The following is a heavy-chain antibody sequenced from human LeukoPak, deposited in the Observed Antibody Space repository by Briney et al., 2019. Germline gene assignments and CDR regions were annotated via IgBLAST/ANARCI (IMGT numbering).Heavy chain of an antibody. Sequence: SETLSLTCAVYGGSFSGYYWSWIRQPPGKGLEWIGEINNSGSTNYNPSLKSRLTISVDTSKNQFSLKLSPVTAADTAVYYCASSGSIFYYYCMEVWGQGTTVTVSS. J-gene: IGHJ6*02. CDR2: INNSGST. CDR3: ASSGSIFYYYCMEV. CDR1: GGSFSGYY. V-gene: IGHV4-34*01. D-gene: IGHD6-19*01.